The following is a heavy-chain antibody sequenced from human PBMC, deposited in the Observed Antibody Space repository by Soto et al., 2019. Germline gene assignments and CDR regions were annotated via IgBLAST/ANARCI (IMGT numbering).Heavy chain of an antibody. V-gene: IGHV4-34*01. CDR2: INHSGST. CDR1: GGSLSGYY. CDR3: ARGGRGYSYGFRRNWFAP. D-gene: IGHD5-18*01. Sequence: PSETLSLTCAVYGGSLSGYYWSWIRQPPGKGLEWIGEINHSGSTTYNPSLKSRVSISVDTSKNHFSLNLSSVTAADTAVYYCARGGRGYSYGFRRNWFAPWSQGTLVTVSS. J-gene: IGHJ5*02.